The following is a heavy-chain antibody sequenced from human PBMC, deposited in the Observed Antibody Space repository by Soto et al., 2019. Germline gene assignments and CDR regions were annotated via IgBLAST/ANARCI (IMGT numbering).Heavy chain of an antibody. CDR2: IIPILGIA. CDR1: GGTFSSYT. J-gene: IGHJ5*02. Sequence: QVQLVQSGAEVKKPGSSVKVSCKASGGTFSSYTISWVRQAPGQGLEWMGRIIPILGIANYAQKFQGRVTIPADKSTSTAYMDLSSLRSEDTAVYYCARVPFITAWFAPWGQGTLVTVSS. V-gene: IGHV1-69*02. CDR3: ARVPFITAWFAP. D-gene: IGHD3-22*01.